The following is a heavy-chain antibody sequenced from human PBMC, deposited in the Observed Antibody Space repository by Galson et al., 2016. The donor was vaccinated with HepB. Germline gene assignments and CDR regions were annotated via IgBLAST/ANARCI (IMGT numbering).Heavy chain of an antibody. CDR2: ISSSSSYI. D-gene: IGHD3-10*01. CDR3: ARDSDRITMVRGEKFRDDWFDP. CDR1: GFTFSSYS. J-gene: IGHJ5*02. Sequence: SLRLSCAASGFTFSSYSMNWVRQAPGKGLEWVSSISSSSSYIYHADSVKGRFTISRDNAKNSLYLQMNSLRAEDTAVYYCARDSDRITMVRGEKFRDDWFDPWGQGTLVTVSS. V-gene: IGHV3-21*01.